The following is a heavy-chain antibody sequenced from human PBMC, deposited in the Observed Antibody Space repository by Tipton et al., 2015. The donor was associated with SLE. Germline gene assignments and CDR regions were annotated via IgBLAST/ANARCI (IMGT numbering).Heavy chain of an antibody. CDR1: GFTFDDYA. Sequence: SLRLSCAASGFTFDDYAMHWVRQAPGKGLEGVSGISWNSGSIGYADSVKGRFTISRDNAKNSLYLQMNSLRAEDTAWYYCAITSVGATGGGGSYVGYWGQGTLVPVSS. V-gene: IGHV3-9*01. CDR2: ISWNSGSI. D-gene: IGHD1-26*01. CDR3: AITSVGATGGGGSYVGY. J-gene: IGHJ4*02.